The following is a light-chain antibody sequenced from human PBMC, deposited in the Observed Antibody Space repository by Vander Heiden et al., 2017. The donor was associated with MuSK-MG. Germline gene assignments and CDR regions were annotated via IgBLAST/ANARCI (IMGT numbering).Light chain of an antibody. CDR1: RDDIGNYNL. J-gene: IGLJ3*02. CDR2: EGT. Sequence: ALPQPASVSGSPGQSITISCSGTRDDIGNYNLVSCYHQHPRKAPTLMIYEGTKRPSGVSSRFTGSKSGNTASLTLSGLQAEDEADYYCCSYAGSGWMFGGGTKVTVL. CDR3: CSYAGSGWM. V-gene: IGLV2-23*01.